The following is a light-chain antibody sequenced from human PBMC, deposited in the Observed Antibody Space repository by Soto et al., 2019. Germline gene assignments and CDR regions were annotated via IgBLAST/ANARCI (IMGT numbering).Light chain of an antibody. CDR2: GAS. V-gene: IGKV1-12*01. Sequence: DIQMTQSPSSVSASVGDRVIITCRASQDISRWLAWYQQKPGKAPKLLIFGASTLQSGVPSRFSCSGSGTGFTLTISSLQPEDFATYDCQQANTFPPFTFGPGTKVDIK. J-gene: IGKJ3*01. CDR1: QDISRW. CDR3: QQANTFPPFT.